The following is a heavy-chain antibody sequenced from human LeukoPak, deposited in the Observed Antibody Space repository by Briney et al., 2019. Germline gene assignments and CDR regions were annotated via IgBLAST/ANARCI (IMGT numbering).Heavy chain of an antibody. Sequence: ASVKVSCKASGYTFTGYYMHWVRQAPGQGLEWMGWINPNSGGTNYARKFQGRVTMTRDTSISTAYMELSRLRSDDTAVYYCARDLFSGSYYSGAFDIWGQGTMVTVSS. CDR3: ARDLFSGSYYSGAFDI. CDR2: INPNSGGT. J-gene: IGHJ3*02. D-gene: IGHD1-26*01. CDR1: GYTFTGYY. V-gene: IGHV1-2*02.